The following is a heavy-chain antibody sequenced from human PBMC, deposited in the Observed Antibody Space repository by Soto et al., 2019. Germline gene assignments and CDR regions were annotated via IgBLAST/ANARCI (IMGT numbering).Heavy chain of an antibody. D-gene: IGHD1-26*01. CDR3: AADLRYSGSYYIYYYGMDV. J-gene: IGHJ6*02. CDR1: GFTFTSSA. CDR2: IVVGSGNT. V-gene: IGHV1-58*01. Sequence: ASVKVSCKASGFTFTSSAVQWVRQARGQRLEWIGWIVVGSGNTNYAQKLQERVTITRDMSTSTAYMELSSLRSEDTAVYYCAADLRYSGSYYIYYYGMDVWGQGSTVTVSS.